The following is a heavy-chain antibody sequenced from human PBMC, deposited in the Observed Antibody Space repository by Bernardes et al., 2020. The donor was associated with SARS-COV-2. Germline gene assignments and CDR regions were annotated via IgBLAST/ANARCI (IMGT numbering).Heavy chain of an antibody. CDR2: INHSGST. D-gene: IGHD3-16*01. J-gene: IGHJ4*02. V-gene: IGHV4-34*01. CDR1: GGSFSGYY. Sequence: SETLSLTCAVYGGSFSGYYWSWIRQPPGKGLEWIGEINHSGSTNYNPSLKSRVTISVETSKNQFSLKLSSVTAADTAVYYCVKGGLRLGELWGSDWGQGTLVTVSS. CDR3: VKGGLRLGELWGSD.